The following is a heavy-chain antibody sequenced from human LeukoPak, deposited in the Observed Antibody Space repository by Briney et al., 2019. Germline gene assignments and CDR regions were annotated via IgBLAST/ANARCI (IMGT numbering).Heavy chain of an antibody. CDR1: GLTFSSHA. V-gene: IGHV3-23*01. D-gene: IGHD2-15*01. J-gene: IGHJ4*02. Sequence: GGSLRLSCAASGLTFSSHAMSWVRQAPGKGLEWVSTISGSGSSTYYADSVKGRFTVSRDNSKNTLYLQMNSLRAEDTAVFYCAKDFTYCSGASCYFDWGQGTLVTVSS. CDR2: ISGSGSST. CDR3: AKDFTYCSGASCYFD.